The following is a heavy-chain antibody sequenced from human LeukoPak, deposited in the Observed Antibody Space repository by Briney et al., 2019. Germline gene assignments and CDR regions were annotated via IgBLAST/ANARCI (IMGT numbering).Heavy chain of an antibody. Sequence: GGSLRLSCAASGFTFSSYAMSWVRQAPGKGLEWVSAISGSGGSTYYADSVKGRFTISRDNSKNTLYLQMNSLRADDTAVYYCAKDTAPGYCSGGSCYSDDYWGQGTLVTVSS. CDR1: GFTFSSYA. CDR3: AKDTAPGYCSGGSCYSDDY. D-gene: IGHD2-15*01. CDR2: ISGSGGST. J-gene: IGHJ4*02. V-gene: IGHV3-23*01.